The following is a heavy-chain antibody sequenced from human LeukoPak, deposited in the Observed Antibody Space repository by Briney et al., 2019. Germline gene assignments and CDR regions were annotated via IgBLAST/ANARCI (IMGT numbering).Heavy chain of an antibody. D-gene: IGHD2-21*01. V-gene: IGHV3-48*04. CDR3: ARESHMGL. CDR1: GFILSSYW. J-gene: IGHJ4*02. Sequence: GGSLRLSCAASGFILSSYWMNWVRQAPGKGLEWVSYISSSSSTIYYADSVKGRFTISRDNAKNSLYLQMNSLRAEVTAVYYCARESHMGLGGQGTLVTVSS. CDR2: ISSSSSTI.